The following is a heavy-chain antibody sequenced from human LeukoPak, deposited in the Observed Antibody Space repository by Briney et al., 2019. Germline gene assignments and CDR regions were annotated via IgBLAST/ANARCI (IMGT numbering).Heavy chain of an antibody. CDR3: ARESDGSDY. D-gene: IGHD2-21*02. Sequence: SETLSLTCAVYGGSFSGYYWSWIRQPPGKGLEWIGEINHSGSTNYNPSLKSRVTISVDTSKNQFSLKLSSVTAADTAVYYCARESDGSDYWGQGTLVTVSS. J-gene: IGHJ4*02. CDR2: INHSGST. V-gene: IGHV4-34*01. CDR1: GGSFSGYY.